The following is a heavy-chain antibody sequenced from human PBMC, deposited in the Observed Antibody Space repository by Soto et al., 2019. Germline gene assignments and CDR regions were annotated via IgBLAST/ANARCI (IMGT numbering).Heavy chain of an antibody. CDR2: IWYDGSNQ. CDR1: GCTFRSYG. V-gene: IGHV3-33*08. Sequence: GGSLRLSCAASGCTFRSYGMHWVRQAPCKGLEWVAVIWYDGSNQDYADSVKVRFTISRDNSKNTLYLKINSLRAEDSAVYYCAREVDSSCFDFWGQGTRVTVSS. CDR3: AREVDSSCFDF. D-gene: IGHD6-13*01. J-gene: IGHJ4*02.